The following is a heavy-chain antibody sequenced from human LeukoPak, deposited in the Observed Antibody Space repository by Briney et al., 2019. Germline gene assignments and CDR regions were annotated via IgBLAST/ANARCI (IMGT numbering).Heavy chain of an antibody. CDR2: IYSGGST. CDR3: ARARPQYSSGWYFDY. J-gene: IGHJ4*02. D-gene: IGHD6-19*01. CDR1: GFTVSSNY. V-gene: IGHV3-53*01. Sequence: WESLRLSCAASGFTVSSNYMSWVRQAPGKGLEWVSVIYSGGSTYYADSVKGRFTISRDNSKNTLYLQMNSLRAEDTAVYYCARARPQYSSGWYFDYWGQGTLVTVSS.